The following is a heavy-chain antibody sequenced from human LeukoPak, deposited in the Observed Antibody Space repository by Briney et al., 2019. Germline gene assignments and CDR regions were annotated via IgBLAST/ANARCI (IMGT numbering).Heavy chain of an antibody. D-gene: IGHD2-15*01. CDR2: VSDGGGNT. CDR3: AKVQTVALGYCSGGSCSADGFDP. V-gene: IGHV3-23*01. J-gene: IGHJ5*02. CDR1: GFTFSTYA. Sequence: QPGGSLRLSCVASGFTFSTYAMIWVRQPPGKGLEWVSAVSDGGGNTYYADSVKGRFTISRDNSKNTLYLQMNSLRAEDTAVYYCAKVQTVALGYCSGGSCSADGFDPWGQGTLVTVSS.